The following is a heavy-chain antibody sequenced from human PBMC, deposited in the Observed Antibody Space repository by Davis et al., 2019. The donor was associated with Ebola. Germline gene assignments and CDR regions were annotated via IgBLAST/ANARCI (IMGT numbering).Heavy chain of an antibody. CDR2: ISYDGSNK. J-gene: IGHJ4*02. V-gene: IGHV3-30-3*01. D-gene: IGHD3-10*01. CDR1: GFTFSSYA. Sequence: GESLKISCAASGFTFSSYAMHWVRQAPGKGLEWVAVISYDGSNKYYADSVKGRFTISRDNAKNTLYLQMNSLRDEDTAFYYCAVAGARGYRQFDYWGQGTLVTVSS. CDR3: AVAGARGYRQFDY.